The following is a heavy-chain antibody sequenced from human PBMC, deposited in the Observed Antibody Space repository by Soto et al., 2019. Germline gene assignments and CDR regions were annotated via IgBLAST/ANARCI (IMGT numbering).Heavy chain of an antibody. J-gene: IGHJ6*02. CDR2: IYYSGST. D-gene: IGHD3-10*01. V-gene: IGHV4-39*01. CDR1: GGSISSSIYY. Sequence: PSETLSLTCTVSGGSISSSIYYWGWIRQPPGKGQEWIGSIYYSGSTYYNPSLKSRVTISVDSSKNQFSLKLSSVTAADTAVYYCARHYGYGSGSYYYYFGMDVWGQGTPVTVYS. CDR3: ARHYGYGSGSYYYYFGMDV.